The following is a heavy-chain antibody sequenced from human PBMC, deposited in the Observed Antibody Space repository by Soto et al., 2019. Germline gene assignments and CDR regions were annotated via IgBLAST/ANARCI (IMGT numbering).Heavy chain of an antibody. CDR3: ARASIVATIRIWYYYYGMDV. Sequence: GGSLRLSCAASGFTFSSYSMNWVRQAPGKGLEWVSSISSSSSYIYYADSVKGRFTISRDNAKNSLYLQMSSLRAEDTAVYYCARASIVATIRIWYYYYGMDVWGQGTTVTVSS. D-gene: IGHD5-12*01. CDR1: GFTFSSYS. CDR2: ISSSSSYI. V-gene: IGHV3-21*01. J-gene: IGHJ6*02.